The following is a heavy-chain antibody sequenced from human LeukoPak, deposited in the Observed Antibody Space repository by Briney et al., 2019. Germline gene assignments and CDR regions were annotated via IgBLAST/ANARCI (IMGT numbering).Heavy chain of an antibody. CDR3: ARRRGVSDY. J-gene: IGHJ4*02. Sequence: SETLSLTCTVSGGSISSYYWSWIRQPPGKGLEWIGYIYYSGSTYYNPSLKSRVTISVDTSKNQFSLKLSSVTAADTAVYYCARRRGVSDYWGQGTLVTVSS. CDR2: IYYSGST. V-gene: IGHV4-59*08. D-gene: IGHD2-8*01. CDR1: GGSISSYY.